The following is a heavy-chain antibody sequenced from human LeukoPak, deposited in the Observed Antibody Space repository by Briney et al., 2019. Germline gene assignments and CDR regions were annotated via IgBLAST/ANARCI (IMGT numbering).Heavy chain of an antibody. CDR3: ARDLLEWYFDY. J-gene: IGHJ4*02. V-gene: IGHV3-66*01. Sequence: PGGSLRLSCAASGLTVSSTYMSWVRQTPGKRLDGVTDIYSGGSTYYADSVKGRLTISRDNPKNTLYLQMNRLRPEDSAVYCGARDLLEWYFDYWGQGTLVTVSS. CDR1: GLTVSSTY. CDR2: IYSGGST. D-gene: IGHD3-3*01.